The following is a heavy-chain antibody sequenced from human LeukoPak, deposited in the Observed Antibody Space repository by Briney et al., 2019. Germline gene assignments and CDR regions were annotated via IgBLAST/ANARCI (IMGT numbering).Heavy chain of an antibody. CDR3: ARNLGSCSGGTCYEDF. J-gene: IGHJ4*02. CDR1: GFTFSSFG. Sequence: GGSLRLSCAASGFTFSSFGMHWVRQAPGKGLEWVAVIWDDGSKKHYADSVKGRFTISRDNSKNTLCLQMDSLRAEDTAVYYCARNLGSCSGGTCYEDFWGQGTLVTVSS. CDR2: IWDDGSKK. V-gene: IGHV3-33*01. D-gene: IGHD2-15*01.